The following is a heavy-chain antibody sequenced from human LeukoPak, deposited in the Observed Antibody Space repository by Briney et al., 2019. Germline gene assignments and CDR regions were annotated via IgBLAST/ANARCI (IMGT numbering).Heavy chain of an antibody. V-gene: IGHV3-23*01. CDR2: ISGTGGST. D-gene: IGHD3-10*01. Sequence: GGSLRLSCAASGFTFSSYAMSWVRQAPGKGLEWVSGISGTGGSTYYADSVKGRFTISRDNSKNTLYLQMNSLRAEDTAVYNCAKETVYYYGSGSDYFDYWGQGTLVTVSS. CDR3: AKETVYYYGSGSDYFDY. CDR1: GFTFSSYA. J-gene: IGHJ4*02.